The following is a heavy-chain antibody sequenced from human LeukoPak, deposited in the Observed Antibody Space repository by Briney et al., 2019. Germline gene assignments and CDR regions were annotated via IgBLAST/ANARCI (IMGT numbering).Heavy chain of an antibody. Sequence: GGSLRLSCAASGFTFSSYAMSWVRQAPGKGLEWVSAISGSGGSTYYAASVKGRFTISRDNSKNPLYLQMNSLRAEDTAVYYCARSYYYGSGRVDAFDIWGQGTMVTVSS. V-gene: IGHV3-23*01. CDR1: GFTFSSYA. CDR3: ARSYYYGSGRVDAFDI. D-gene: IGHD3-10*01. J-gene: IGHJ3*02. CDR2: ISGSGGST.